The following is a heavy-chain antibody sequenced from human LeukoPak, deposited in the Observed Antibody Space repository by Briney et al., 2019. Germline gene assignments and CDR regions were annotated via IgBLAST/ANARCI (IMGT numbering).Heavy chain of an antibody. CDR1: GFTFRSYW. J-gene: IGHJ3*02. Sequence: GGSLRLSCAASGFTFRSYWMSGVREAPGKGLEWVAKRKQDGSEKYYVDSVKGRFTISRDNAKNSLYLQMNSLRAEDTAVYYCARSPRYNWNDVSAFDIWGQGTMVTVSS. CDR3: ARSPRYNWNDVSAFDI. D-gene: IGHD1-1*01. V-gene: IGHV3-7*01. CDR2: RKQDGSEK.